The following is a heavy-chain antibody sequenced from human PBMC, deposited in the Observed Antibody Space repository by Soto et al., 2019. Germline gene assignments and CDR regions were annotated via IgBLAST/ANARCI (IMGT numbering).Heavy chain of an antibody. CDR2: IKTDGTNT. CDR1: GFTFSSYW. Sequence: EVQLVESGGGLVQPGGSLRLSCAASGFTFSSYWMHWVRKAPGKGRVWVSRIKTDGTNTQYADSVKGRFTISRDNANNMLYLEMNSLRGEDTAVYYCARPRTSDWAYDIWGQGTMVIVSS. J-gene: IGHJ3*02. V-gene: IGHV3-74*03. D-gene: IGHD3-9*01. CDR3: ARPRTSDWAYDI.